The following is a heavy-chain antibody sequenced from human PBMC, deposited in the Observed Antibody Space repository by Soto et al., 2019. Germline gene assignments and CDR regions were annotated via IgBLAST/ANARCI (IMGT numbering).Heavy chain of an antibody. CDR1: GFILRNYW. J-gene: IGHJ5*02. CDR3: ARYRYLDP. V-gene: IGHV3-7*03. Sequence: GGSLRLSCADSGFILRNYWMSWVRQAPGMGLQWVASIKEDGSEKYYVDPVKGRFTISRENAKNSLYLQMNSLRAEDTAVYYCARYRYLDPWGQGIMGTVSS. D-gene: IGHD1-1*01. CDR2: IKEDGSEK.